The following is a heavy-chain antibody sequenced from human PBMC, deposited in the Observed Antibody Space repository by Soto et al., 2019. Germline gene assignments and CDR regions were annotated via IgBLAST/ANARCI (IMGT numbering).Heavy chain of an antibody. CDR1: GGSISSYY. CDR3: ARRGGNYGFDYYYMDV. J-gene: IGHJ6*03. CDR2: IYYSGST. D-gene: IGHD1-26*01. V-gene: IGHV4-59*01. Sequence: TSETLSLTCTVSGGSISSYYWSWIRQPPGKGLEWIGYIYYSGSTNYNPSLKSRVTISVDTSKNQFSLKLSSVTAADTAVYYCARRGGNYGFDYYYMDVWGKGTTVTVSS.